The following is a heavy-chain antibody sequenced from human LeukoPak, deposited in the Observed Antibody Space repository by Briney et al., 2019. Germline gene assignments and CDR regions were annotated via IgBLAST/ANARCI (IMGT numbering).Heavy chain of an antibody. V-gene: IGHV3-7*01. CDR3: ARVAYDFWSGYYYFDY. CDR2: IKQDGSEK. D-gene: IGHD3-3*01. J-gene: IGHJ4*02. Sequence: GGSLRLSYAASGFTFSSYWMSWVRQAPGKGLEWVANIKQDGSEKYYVDSVKGRFTISRDNAKNSLYLQMNSLRAEDTAVYYCARVAYDFWSGYYYFDYWAREPWSPSPQ. CDR1: GFTFSSYW.